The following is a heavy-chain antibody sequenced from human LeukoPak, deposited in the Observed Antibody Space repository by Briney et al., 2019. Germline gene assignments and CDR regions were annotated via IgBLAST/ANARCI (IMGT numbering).Heavy chain of an antibody. CDR3: ARGIAAAGTVD. D-gene: IGHD6-13*01. V-gene: IGHV4-39*01. CDR2: LYSSGST. J-gene: IGHJ4*02. CDR1: GGSIISSPYY. Sequence: PSETLSLTCTVSGGSIISSPYYWGWIRQPPGQGLEWIGSLYSSGSTYYNPSLKSRVTISVDTSKNQFSLKLSSVTAADTAVYYCARGIAAAGTVDWGQGTLVTVSS.